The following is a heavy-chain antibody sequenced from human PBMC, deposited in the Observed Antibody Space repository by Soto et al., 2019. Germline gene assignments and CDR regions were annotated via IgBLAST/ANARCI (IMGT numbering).Heavy chain of an antibody. Sequence: GASVKVSCKASGYTFTGYYMHWVRQAPGQGLEWMGWINPNSGGTNYAQKFQGRVTMTRDTSISTAYMELSRLRSDDTAVYYCARGRIAGASAVIWFDPWGQGTLVTVSS. J-gene: IGHJ5*02. D-gene: IGHD6-13*01. V-gene: IGHV1-2*02. CDR1: GYTFTGYY. CDR2: INPNSGGT. CDR3: ARGRIAGASAVIWFDP.